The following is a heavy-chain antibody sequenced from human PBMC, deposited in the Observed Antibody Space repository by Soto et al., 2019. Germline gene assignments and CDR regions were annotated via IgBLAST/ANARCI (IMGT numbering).Heavy chain of an antibody. CDR2: TYYRSKWYN. CDR1: GDSVSSGNAA. Sequence: PSQTLSLTCAISGDSVSSGNAAWNWIRQSPSRGLEWLGRTYYRSKWYNDYAVSVRSRITINPDTSKNQFSLQLNSVTPEDTAVYYCARGRWLQLVFDFWGQGTLVTVSS. D-gene: IGHD5-12*01. V-gene: IGHV6-1*01. CDR3: ARGRWLQLVFDF. J-gene: IGHJ4*02.